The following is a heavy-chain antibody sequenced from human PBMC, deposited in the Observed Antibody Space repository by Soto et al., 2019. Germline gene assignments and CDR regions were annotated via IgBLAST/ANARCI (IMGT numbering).Heavy chain of an antibody. CDR1: GFTFSSYA. J-gene: IGHJ5*02. V-gene: IGHV3-23*01. Sequence: GGSLRLSCAASGFTFSSYAMSCVRQAPCKGLEWVSAISGSGGSTYYADSVKGRFTISRDNSKNTLYLQMNSLRAEDTAVYYCAKEEPYYYDSSGDFDPWGQGTLVTVSS. D-gene: IGHD3-22*01. CDR2: ISGSGGST. CDR3: AKEEPYYYDSSGDFDP.